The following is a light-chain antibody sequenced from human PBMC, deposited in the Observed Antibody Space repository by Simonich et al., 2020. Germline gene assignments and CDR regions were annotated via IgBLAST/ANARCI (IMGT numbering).Light chain of an antibody. CDR1: SSDVGGYNY. CDR2: DVS. CDR3: SSYTSSSTV. V-gene: IGLV2-14*01. Sequence: QSALTQPPSASGSPGQSVTISCTGTSSDVGGYNYVSWYQQHPGKAPKLMIYDVSKRPSGVSNRCSGSKSGNTASLTISGLQAEDEADYYCSSYTSSSTVFGGGTKLTVL. J-gene: IGLJ3*02.